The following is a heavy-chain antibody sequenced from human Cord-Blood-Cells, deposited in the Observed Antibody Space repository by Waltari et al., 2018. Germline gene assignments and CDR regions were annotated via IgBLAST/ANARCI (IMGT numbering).Heavy chain of an antibody. CDR3: ARQILGYCSSTSCYVDAFDI. D-gene: IGHD2-2*01. Sequence: QLQLQESGPGLVKPSETLSLTCTVSGGSISSSSYYWGWIRQPPGKGLEWIGSIYYSWSTYYNPSLKSRVTISVDTSKNQFSLKLSSVTAADTAVYYCARQILGYCSSTSCYVDAFDIWGQGTMVTVSS. CDR2: IYYSWST. J-gene: IGHJ3*02. CDR1: GGSISSSSYY. V-gene: IGHV4-39*01.